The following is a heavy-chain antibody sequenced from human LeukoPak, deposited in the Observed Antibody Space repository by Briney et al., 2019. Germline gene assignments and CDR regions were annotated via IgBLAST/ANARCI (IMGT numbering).Heavy chain of an antibody. CDR1: GFTFSSYW. J-gene: IGHJ4*02. D-gene: IGHD6-19*01. Sequence: GGSLRLPCAASGFTFSSYWMSWVRQAPGRGLEWVANIKQDGGEKYYVDSVKGRFSISRDNAKNSLHLHMNSLRAEDTAVYYCAKEGGGWYLDYWGQGTLVTVSS. CDR3: AKEGGGWYLDY. V-gene: IGHV3-7*01. CDR2: IKQDGGEK.